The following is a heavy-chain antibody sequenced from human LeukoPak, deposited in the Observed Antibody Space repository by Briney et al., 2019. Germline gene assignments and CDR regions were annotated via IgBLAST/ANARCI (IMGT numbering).Heavy chain of an antibody. V-gene: IGHV1-8*01. D-gene: IGHD6-13*01. Sequence: GASVTVSCKASGHSFSSYEINWVRQATGQGLEWMGWMKPNSGNTEYAQKFQGRVTMTRNTSINTAYMELSSLRSEDTAVYYCARPGAAAGFGYWGQGTLVTVSS. CDR3: ARPGAAAGFGY. CDR1: GHSFSSYE. J-gene: IGHJ4*02. CDR2: MKPNSGNT.